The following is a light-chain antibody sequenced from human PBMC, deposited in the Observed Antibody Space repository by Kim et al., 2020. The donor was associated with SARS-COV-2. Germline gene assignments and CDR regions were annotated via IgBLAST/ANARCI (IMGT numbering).Light chain of an antibody. CDR1: SSDVGSYNR. V-gene: IGLV2-18*02. Sequence: GQSVTISCTGTSSDVGSYNRVSWFQQPPGTAPKLMIYEVTNRPSGVPDRFSGSKSGNTASLTISGLQAEDEADYYCSSYTISSTWVFGGGTKVTVL. CDR2: EVT. CDR3: SSYTISSTWV. J-gene: IGLJ3*02.